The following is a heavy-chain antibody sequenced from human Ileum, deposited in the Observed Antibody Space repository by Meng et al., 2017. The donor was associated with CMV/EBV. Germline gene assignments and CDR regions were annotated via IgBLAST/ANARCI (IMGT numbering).Heavy chain of an antibody. CDR2: IYYSGST. V-gene: IGHV4-39*07. D-gene: IGHD4-17*01. J-gene: IGHJ4*02. Sequence: QLPLQESGPGLVKPSETLSLTCTFSGGSISSSSYYWGWIRQPPGKGLEWIGSIYYSGSTYYNPSLKSRVTISVDTSKNQFSLRLSSVTAADTAVYYCARELRYGDYYFDSWGQGTLVTVSS. CDR3: ARELRYGDYYFDS. CDR1: GGSISSSSYY.